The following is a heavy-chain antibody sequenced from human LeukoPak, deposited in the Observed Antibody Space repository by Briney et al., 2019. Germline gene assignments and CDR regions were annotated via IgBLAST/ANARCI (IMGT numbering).Heavy chain of an antibody. V-gene: IGHV4-30-2*01. D-gene: IGHD7-27*01. J-gene: IGHJ5*02. CDR1: GGSISSGGYY. Sequence: PSQTLSLTCTVSGGSISSGGYYWSWIRQPPGKGLEWIGYIYHSGSTYYNPSLKSRVTISVDRSKNQFSLKLSSVTAADTAVYYCARGGNWDNWFDPWGQGTLVTVSS. CDR2: IYHSGST. CDR3: ARGGNWDNWFDP.